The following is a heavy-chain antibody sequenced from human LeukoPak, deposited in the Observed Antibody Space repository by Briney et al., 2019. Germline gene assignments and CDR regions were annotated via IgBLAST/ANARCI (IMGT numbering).Heavy chain of an antibody. J-gene: IGHJ4*02. CDR1: CYSISSGYY. CDR2: IYHSGST. V-gene: IGHV4-38-2*01. D-gene: IGHD6-6*01. Sequence: SSETLSLTCAVSCYSISSGYYWGWIRQPPGKGLEWIGNIYHSGSTYYNPSLKSRVTISVDTSKNQFSLKLSSVPAADTAVYYCARLPPYSSSAYYFDYWGQGTLVTVSS. CDR3: ARLPPYSSSAYYFDY.